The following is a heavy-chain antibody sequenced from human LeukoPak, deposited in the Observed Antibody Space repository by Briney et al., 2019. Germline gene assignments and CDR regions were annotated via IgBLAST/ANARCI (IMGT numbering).Heavy chain of an antibody. J-gene: IGHJ3*02. Sequence: ASVKVSCKASGYTFTSYGISWVRQAPGQGLEWMGWISAYNGNTNYAQKLQGRVTMTTHTPTSTAYMERRSVRSEDTAVYYCAGGESTVVTGGGYIWGQGTMVTVSS. CDR3: AGGESTVVTGGGYI. D-gene: IGHD4-23*01. V-gene: IGHV1-18*01. CDR1: GYTFTSYG. CDR2: ISAYNGNT.